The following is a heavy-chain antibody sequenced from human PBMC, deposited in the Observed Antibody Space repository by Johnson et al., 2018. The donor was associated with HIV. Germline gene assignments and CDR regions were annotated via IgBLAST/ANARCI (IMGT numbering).Heavy chain of an antibody. CDR2: ISGSGGST. CDR1: GFILSSNY. V-gene: IGHV3-66*02. Sequence: VQLVESGGGFVQPGGSLRLSCAASGFILSSNYMSWVRQAPGKGLEWVSAISGSGGSTYYADSMKGRFTISRDNSKNTLYLQMKSLRGEDTAVYYCARGSRYTHDNDDVYLLHAFDIWGQGTMVTVSS. CDR3: ARGSRYTHDNDDVYLLHAFDI. D-gene: IGHD3-16*01. J-gene: IGHJ3*02.